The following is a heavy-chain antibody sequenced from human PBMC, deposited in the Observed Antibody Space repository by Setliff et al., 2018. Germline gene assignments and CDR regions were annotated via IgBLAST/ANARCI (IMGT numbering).Heavy chain of an antibody. V-gene: IGHV3-30*01. J-gene: IGHJ4*02. CDR2: IKFDDRPT. Sequence: LRLSCAASGFTFNSYPLHWVRQTPGKGLEWVATIKFDDRPTYYADSVKGRFTISRDNSRNTLYLQMNSLGPEDTAVYYCARDRLGNSGWFDFDFWGQGTLVTVSS. CDR3: ARDRLGNSGWFDFDF. CDR1: GFTFNSYP. D-gene: IGHD6-19*01.